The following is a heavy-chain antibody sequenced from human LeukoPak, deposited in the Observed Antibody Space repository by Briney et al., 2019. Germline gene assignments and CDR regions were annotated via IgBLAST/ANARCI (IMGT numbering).Heavy chain of an antibody. CDR1: GYTFTSYD. CDR3: ARAGSMYYDILTGYYYYYGMDV. Sequence: ASVKVSCKASGYTFTSYDINWVRQATGQGLEWMGWMNPNSGNTGYAQKFQGRVTMTGNTSISTAYMELSSLRSEDTAVYYCARAGSMYYDILTGYYYYYGMDVWGQGTTVTVSS. CDR2: MNPNSGNT. J-gene: IGHJ6*02. D-gene: IGHD3-9*01. V-gene: IGHV1-8*01.